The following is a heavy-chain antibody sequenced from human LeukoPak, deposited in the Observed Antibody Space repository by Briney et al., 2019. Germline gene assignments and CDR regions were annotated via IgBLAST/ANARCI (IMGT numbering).Heavy chain of an antibody. CDR3: VRDLPAARPRPGYFYGMDV. CDR1: GFTFSSYW. Sequence: GGSLRLSCAASGFTFSSYWMSWVRQAPGKGLEWVANIKQDGSEKYYVDSVKGRFTISRDNAKNSLFLQMTNLRAEDTAVFYCVRDLPAARPRPGYFYGMDVWGQGTTVVVSS. J-gene: IGHJ6*02. CDR2: IKQDGSEK. D-gene: IGHD6-6*01. V-gene: IGHV3-7*01.